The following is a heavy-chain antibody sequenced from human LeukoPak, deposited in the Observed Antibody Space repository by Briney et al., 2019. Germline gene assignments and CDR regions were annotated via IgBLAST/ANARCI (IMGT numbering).Heavy chain of an antibody. Sequence: GGSRTLSCASSGSTLSSYAMSWVRQAPGKGLEWVSAIGSSGGDTNYADSVKGRFTISRDNSKNTLYLQMNSLRAEDTAVYYCAKKIASGTLSCEDWG. CDR3: AKKIASGTLSCED. D-gene: IGHD6-13*01. CDR2: IGSSGGDT. CDR1: GSTLSSYA. V-gene: IGHV3-23*01. J-gene: IGHJ1*01.